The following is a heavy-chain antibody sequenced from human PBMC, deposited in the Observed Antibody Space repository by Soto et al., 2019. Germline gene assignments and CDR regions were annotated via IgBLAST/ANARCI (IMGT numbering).Heavy chain of an antibody. V-gene: IGHV4-59*01. D-gene: IGHD6-13*01. CDR1: GASIRNYY. CDR3: AKAGSSSWYSRYFDS. CDR2: IYYSGHT. J-gene: IGHJ4*02. Sequence: QVQLQESGPGLVKPSETLSLTCTVSGASIRNYYWSWIRQPPGKGLEWIGYIYYSGHTNYNPSLASRVTISVDTSKNQFSLKLSSVTAADTAVDYCAKAGSSSWYSRYFDSWGQGTLVTVSS.